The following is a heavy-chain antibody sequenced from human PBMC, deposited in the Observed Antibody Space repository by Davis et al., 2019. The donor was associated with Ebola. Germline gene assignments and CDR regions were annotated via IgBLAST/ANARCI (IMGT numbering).Heavy chain of an antibody. CDR3: SRGGAVKFDY. V-gene: IGHV3-7*01. CDR1: GFTFSSYW. Sequence: GESLKISCAVSGFTFSSYWMSWVRQAPGKGLEWVANIKQDGSEILYVDSVKGRFTISRDNTKNSLYLQMNSLRDEDTALYYCSRGGAVKFDYWGQGTLVTVSS. CDR2: IKQDGSEI. J-gene: IGHJ4*02. D-gene: IGHD4-17*01.